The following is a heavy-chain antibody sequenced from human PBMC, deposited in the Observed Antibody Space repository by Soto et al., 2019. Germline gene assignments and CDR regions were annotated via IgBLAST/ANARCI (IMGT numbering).Heavy chain of an antibody. CDR1: GYSFTSYW. Sequence: PGDSLRMCFEASGYSFTSYWIGWVRQMPGKGLEWMAIIYPGDSDIRYNPSFQGQVTISADKSISTAYLQWSSLKASDTAIYYCARQPSNGQWYVWGQGTTVTVSS. D-gene: IGHD6-19*01. V-gene: IGHV5-51*01. J-gene: IGHJ6*02. CDR2: IYPGDSDI. CDR3: ARQPSNGQWYV.